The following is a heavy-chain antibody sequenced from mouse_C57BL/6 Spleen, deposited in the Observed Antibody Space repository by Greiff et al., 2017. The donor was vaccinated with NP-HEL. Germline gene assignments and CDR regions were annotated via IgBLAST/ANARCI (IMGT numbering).Heavy chain of an antibody. CDR1: GFTFSSYA. J-gene: IGHJ3*01. CDR2: ISDGGSYT. CDR3: ARGGYDYDRAWFAY. D-gene: IGHD2-4*01. Sequence: EVQVVESGGGLVKPGGSLKLSCAASGFTFSSYAMSWVRQTPEKRLEWVATISDGGSYTYYPDNVKGRFTISRDNAKNNLYLQMSHLKSEDTAMYYCARGGYDYDRAWFAYWGQGTPVTVSA. V-gene: IGHV5-4*01.